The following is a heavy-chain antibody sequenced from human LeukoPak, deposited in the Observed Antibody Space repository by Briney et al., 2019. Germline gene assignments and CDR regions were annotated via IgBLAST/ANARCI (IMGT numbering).Heavy chain of an antibody. Sequence: SETLSLTCTVSGGSISSYYWSWIRQPPGKGLEWIGYIYYSGSTNYNPSLKSRVTISVDTSKNQFSLKLSSVTAADTAVYYCAGESGAARRHDAFDIWGQGTMVTVSS. D-gene: IGHD6-6*01. CDR1: GGSISSYY. J-gene: IGHJ3*02. CDR3: AGESGAARRHDAFDI. CDR2: IYYSGST. V-gene: IGHV4-59*01.